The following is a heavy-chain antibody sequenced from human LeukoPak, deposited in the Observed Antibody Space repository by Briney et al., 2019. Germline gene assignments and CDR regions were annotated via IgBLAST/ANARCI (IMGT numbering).Heavy chain of an antibody. D-gene: IGHD3-22*01. V-gene: IGHV4-59*01. Sequence: SETLSLTCTVSGGSISSYYWSWIRQPPGKGLEWIGYIYYSGSTNYNPSLKSRVTISVDTSKNQFSLKLSSVTAADTAVYYCARRKGVYSYDGSVFNAFDIWGQGQWSPSLQ. CDR2: IYYSGST. CDR1: GGSISSYY. CDR3: ARRKGVYSYDGSVFNAFDI. J-gene: IGHJ3*02.